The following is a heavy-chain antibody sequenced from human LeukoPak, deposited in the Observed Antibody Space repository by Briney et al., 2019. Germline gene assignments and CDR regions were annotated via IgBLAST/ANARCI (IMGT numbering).Heavy chain of an antibody. CDR2: MNPNSGNT. J-gene: IGHJ6*02. Sequence: ASVKVSCKASGYTFTSYDINWVRQATGQGLEWMGWMNPNSGNTGYAQKFQGRVTMTRNTSISTAHMELSSLRSEDTAVYYCARDYSMASVDYYGMDVWGQGTTVTVSS. CDR3: ARDYSMASVDYYGMDV. D-gene: IGHD4-11*01. CDR1: GYTFTSYD. V-gene: IGHV1-8*01.